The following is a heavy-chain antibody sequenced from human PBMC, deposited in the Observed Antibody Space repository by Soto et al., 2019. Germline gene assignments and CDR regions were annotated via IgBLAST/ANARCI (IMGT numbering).Heavy chain of an antibody. J-gene: IGHJ6*02. CDR1: GGTFSSYA. CDR3: ARDVIVDTAMVIGYSYGMDV. CDR2: IIPIFGTA. Sequence: GASVKVSCKASGGTFSSYAISWVRQAPGQGLEWMGGIIPIFGTANYAQKFQGRVTITADESTSTAYMELSSLRSEDTAVYYCARDVIVDTAMVIGYSYGMDVWGQGTTVTVSS. V-gene: IGHV1-69*13. D-gene: IGHD5-18*01.